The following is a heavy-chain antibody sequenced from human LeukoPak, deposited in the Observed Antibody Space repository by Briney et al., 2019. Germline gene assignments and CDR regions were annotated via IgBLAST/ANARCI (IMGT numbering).Heavy chain of an antibody. J-gene: IGHJ4*02. CDR1: GFTFSSYW. CDR3: ARERSGSSGYYSAIDS. CDR2: IGSDGSTT. V-gene: IGHV3-74*01. Sequence: GGCLRLSCVASGFTFSSYWMHWVRQPPGNGLVWVSRIGSDGSTTTYADSVKGRFTISRDNAKNTLYLQMNSLRAEDTAVYYCARERSGSSGYYSAIDSWGQGTLVTVSS. D-gene: IGHD3-22*01.